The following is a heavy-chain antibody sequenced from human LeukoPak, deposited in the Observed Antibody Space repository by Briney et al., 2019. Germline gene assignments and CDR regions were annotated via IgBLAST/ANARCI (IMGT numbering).Heavy chain of an antibody. CDR2: MSVTGRTI. CDR1: GFSASDFY. Sequence: GGSLRLSCAASGFSASDFYMTWIRQSPGTGLEWISYMSVTGRTIYYANSVRGRFTISRDNNKNSLDLQMNSLGSGDTAVYYCARVVSTSGKFYMDVWGTGTTVTVSS. CDR3: ARVVSTSGKFYMDV. D-gene: IGHD1-1*01. J-gene: IGHJ6*03. V-gene: IGHV3-11*04.